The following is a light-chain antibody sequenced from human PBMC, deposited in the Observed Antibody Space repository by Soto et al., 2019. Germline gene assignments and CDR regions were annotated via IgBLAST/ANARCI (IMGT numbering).Light chain of an antibody. J-gene: IGKJ1*01. CDR1: QTITSSF. Sequence: EIVFTQSPGTLSLSPGDRASLSCRASQTITSSFLAWYQQKPGQAPRLLISAASSRATGIPDRFSGSGSETDFTLTISRLEPEDFAVYFCQQYGSSPPTFGQGTNVDIK. CDR2: AAS. CDR3: QQYGSSPPT. V-gene: IGKV3-20*01.